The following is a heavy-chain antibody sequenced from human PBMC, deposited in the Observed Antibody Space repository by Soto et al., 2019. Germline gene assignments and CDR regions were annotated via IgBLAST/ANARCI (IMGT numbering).Heavy chain of an antibody. D-gene: IGHD2-2*01. CDR3: AIYRAASRSEPRVFFVP. V-gene: IGHV4-59*12. CDR1: GGSISSYS. CDR2: IYYSGST. J-gene: IGHJ5*02. Sequence: PSEPMSLTCTVSGGSISSYSWSWIRQPPGKGLEWIGYIYYSGSTNYNPSLKSRVTISVVTSKNQFSLKLSSVTAADTAVYYCAIYRAASRSEPRVFFVPWGQGTLVTVSS.